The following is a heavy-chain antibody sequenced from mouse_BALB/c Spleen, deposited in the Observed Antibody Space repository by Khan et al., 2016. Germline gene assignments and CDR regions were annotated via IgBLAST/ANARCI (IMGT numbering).Heavy chain of an antibody. CDR2: IDPANGNT. CDR3: ASGNMITNYAMDY. J-gene: IGHJ4*01. V-gene: IGHV14-3*02. D-gene: IGHD2-4*01. Sequence: VRLQQSGAELVKPGASVKLSCTASGFNIKDTYMHWVKQRPEQGLEWIGRIDPANGNTKYDPKFQGKATITADTSSNTAYLQLSSLTAEDTAVYYCASGNMITNYAMDYWVQGTSVTVSS. CDR1: GFNIKDTY.